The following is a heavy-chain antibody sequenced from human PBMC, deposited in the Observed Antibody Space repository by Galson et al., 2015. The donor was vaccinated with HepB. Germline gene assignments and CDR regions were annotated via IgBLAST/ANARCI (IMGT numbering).Heavy chain of an antibody. J-gene: IGHJ5*02. V-gene: IGHV1-2*02. Sequence: SVKVSCKASGYIVTGYYMHWVRQSPGQGLEWMGWINPNSGGTDYAQKFQGRVTMTRDTSIRTAYMELSRLRTDDTAVYYCARGVSVVCGPSGWYGGWIDPWGQGTLVTVSS. CDR3: ARGVSVVCGPSGWYGGWIDP. CDR1: GYIVTGYY. CDR2: INPNSGGT. D-gene: IGHD6-19*01.